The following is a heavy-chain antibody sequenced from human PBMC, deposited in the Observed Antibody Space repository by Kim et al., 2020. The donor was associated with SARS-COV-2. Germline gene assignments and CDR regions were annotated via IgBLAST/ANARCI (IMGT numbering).Heavy chain of an antibody. Sequence: GRPDDADSLKGRFTISRDNSRNTLHLQMNSLRVEDTAVYYCTKGGGSDYWGQGTLVTVSS. V-gene: IGHV3-23*01. J-gene: IGHJ4*02. CDR2: GRP. D-gene: IGHD3-16*01. CDR3: TKGGGSDY.